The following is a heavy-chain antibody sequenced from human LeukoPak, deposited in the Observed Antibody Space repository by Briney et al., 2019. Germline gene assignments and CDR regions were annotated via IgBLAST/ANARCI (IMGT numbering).Heavy chain of an antibody. D-gene: IGHD4-17*01. CDR1: GFTISSYS. J-gene: IGHJ6*03. CDR3: ARGDHDYGDYYYYMDV. Sequence: PGGSLRLSCAASGFTISSYSMNWVRQAPGKGLEWVSSISSSSSYIYYADSVKGRFTISRDNAKNSLYLQMNSLRAEDTAVYYCARGDHDYGDYYYYMDVWGKGTTVTVSS. CDR2: ISSSSSYI. V-gene: IGHV3-21*01.